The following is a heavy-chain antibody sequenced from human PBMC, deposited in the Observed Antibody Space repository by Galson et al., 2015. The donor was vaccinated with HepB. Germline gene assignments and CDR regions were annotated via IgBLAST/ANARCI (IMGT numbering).Heavy chain of an antibody. J-gene: IGHJ6*02. CDR1: GFSFSSHS. D-gene: IGHD2-21*02. V-gene: IGHV3-48*02. CDR2: ISAGSTTR. CDR3: ARNPASYDCYNMDV. Sequence: SLRLSCAASGFSFSSHSMNWVRQAPGKGLEWVSYISAGSTTRYYAASVKGRFTISRDNARNSVSLHMSSLRDEDTAVYYCARNPASYDCYNMDVWGQGTTVTVSS.